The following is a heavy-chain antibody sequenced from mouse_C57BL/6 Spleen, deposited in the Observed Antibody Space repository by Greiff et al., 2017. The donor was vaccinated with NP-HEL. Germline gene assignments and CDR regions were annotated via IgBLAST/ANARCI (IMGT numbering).Heavy chain of an antibody. J-gene: IGHJ3*01. CDR2: INPSTGGT. V-gene: IGHV1-42*01. CDR1: GYSFTGYY. CDR3: ARGDYYGRSYGSY. D-gene: IGHD1-1*01. Sequence: EVQLQQSGPELVKPGASVKISCKASGYSFTGYYMNWVKQSPEKSLEWIGEINPSTGGTTYNQKFKANATLTVDKSSSTAYVQLKSLTSEDSAVSYCARGDYYGRSYGSYWGKGTRATVAA.